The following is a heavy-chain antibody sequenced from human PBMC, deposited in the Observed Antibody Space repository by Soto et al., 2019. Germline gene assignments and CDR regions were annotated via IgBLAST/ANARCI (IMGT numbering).Heavy chain of an antibody. D-gene: IGHD5-12*01. Sequence: SATLSLTCTVSGGSISSSSYYWGFVRQPPGKGLEWVGSIYYSGSTYYNPSLKSQVTISIDTSKNQFSLKLSSVTAADTAVYYCARGGVATTPFDYWGQGTLVTVSS. V-gene: IGHV4-39*01. J-gene: IGHJ4*02. CDR2: IYYSGST. CDR1: GGSISSSSYY. CDR3: ARGGVATTPFDY.